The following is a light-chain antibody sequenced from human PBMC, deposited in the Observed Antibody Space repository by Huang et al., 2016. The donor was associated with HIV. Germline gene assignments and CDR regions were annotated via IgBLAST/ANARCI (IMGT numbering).Light chain of an antibody. CDR2: AAS. Sequence: IVLTQSPGTLSLSPGERATLSCRASATISSSSLAWYQHTSGQSPRLVIYAASSRATGIPDRCSGSGSGTDFTLTISRLEPEDFAVYYCLHYNTSPLFGQGTKLEIK. V-gene: IGKV3-20*01. CDR1: ATISSSS. CDR3: LHYNTSPL. J-gene: IGKJ2*01.